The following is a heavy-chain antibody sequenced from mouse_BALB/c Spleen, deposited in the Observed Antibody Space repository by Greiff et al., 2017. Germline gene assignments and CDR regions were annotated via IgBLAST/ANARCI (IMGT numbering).Heavy chain of an antibody. D-gene: IGHD1-1*01. CDR3: VRSRNYWYFDV. V-gene: IGHV10-1*02. Sequence: EVMLVESGGGLVQPKGSLKLSCAASGFTFNTYAMNWVRQAPGKGLEWVARIRSKSNNYATYYADSVKDRFTISRDDSQSMLYLQMNNLKTEDTAMYYCVRSRNYWYFDVWGAGTTVTVSS. CDR2: IRSKSNNYAT. CDR1: GFTFNTYA. J-gene: IGHJ1*01.